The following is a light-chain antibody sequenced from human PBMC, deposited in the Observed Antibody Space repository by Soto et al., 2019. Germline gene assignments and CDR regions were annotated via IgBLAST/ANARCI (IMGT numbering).Light chain of an antibody. CDR1: SSDVRGYNY. J-gene: IGLJ1*01. CDR2: DVS. V-gene: IGLV2-14*01. Sequence: QSALTQPASVSGSPGQSITISCTGTSSDVRGYNYVSWYQQHPGKAPKLMIYDVSNRPSGVSNRFSGSKSGNTASLTISGLQAEDEADYYCSSYTSSSTLSVFGTGTKLTVL. CDR3: SSYTSSSTLSV.